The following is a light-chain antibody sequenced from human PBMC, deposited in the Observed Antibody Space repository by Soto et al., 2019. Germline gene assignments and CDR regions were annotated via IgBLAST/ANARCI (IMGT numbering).Light chain of an antibody. V-gene: IGKV3D-20*02. J-gene: IGKJ2*01. Sequence: DIVLTQSPGTLSLSPGERATLSCKTSQSSGSNFLAWYQHKPGQAPRLLIYASSNRATGIPDRFTGSASGTDFTLTINRLEPEDFAVYYCQQRSNWPGTFGQGTKVDIK. CDR2: ASS. CDR1: QSSGSNF. CDR3: QQRSNWPGT.